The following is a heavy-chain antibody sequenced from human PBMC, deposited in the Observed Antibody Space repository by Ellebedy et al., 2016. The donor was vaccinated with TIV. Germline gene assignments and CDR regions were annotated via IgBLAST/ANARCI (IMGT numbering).Heavy chain of an antibody. J-gene: IGHJ6*02. CDR3: AREPTTVTNKLRSSCLGGDCRYLSNIPPYYYYGMDV. D-gene: IGHD4-17*01. V-gene: IGHV4-34*01. CDR1: GGSFSGYY. CDR2: INQSGST. Sequence: SETLSLTCAVYGGSFSGYYWSWIRQPPGKGLEWIGEINQSGSTNYNPSLKSRVTISVDTSKNQFSLKLSSVTAADTAVYYCAREPTTVTNKLRSSCLGGDCRYLSNIPPYYYYGMDVWGQGTTVTVSS.